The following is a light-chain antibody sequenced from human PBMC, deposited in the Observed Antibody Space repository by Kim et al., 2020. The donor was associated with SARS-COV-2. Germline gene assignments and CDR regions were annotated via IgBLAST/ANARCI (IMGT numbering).Light chain of an antibody. CDR2: AAS. Sequence: SVAPGERASLSCRASQSVDTSLAWYQQKPGQAPRLLIVAASTRATGILGRFSGSGSGTEFTLTISSLQSEDFVVYYCQQYKSWPTFGQGTRLEIK. CDR1: QSVDTS. J-gene: IGKJ5*01. V-gene: IGKV3-15*01. CDR3: QQYKSWPT.